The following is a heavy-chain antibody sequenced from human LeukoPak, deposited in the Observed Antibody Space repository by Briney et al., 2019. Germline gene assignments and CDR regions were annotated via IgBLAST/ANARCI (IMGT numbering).Heavy chain of an antibody. CDR1: GFTVSSNY. D-gene: IGHD4-17*01. Sequence: GGSLRLSCAASGFTVSSNYMSWVRQAPGKGLEWVSVIHSGGSTYYADSVKGGFTISRDNSKNTLYLQMNSLRAEDTAVYYCARFHDYGDYKGAFDIWGQGTMVTVSS. CDR3: ARFHDYGDYKGAFDI. V-gene: IGHV3-66*01. CDR2: IHSGGST. J-gene: IGHJ3*02.